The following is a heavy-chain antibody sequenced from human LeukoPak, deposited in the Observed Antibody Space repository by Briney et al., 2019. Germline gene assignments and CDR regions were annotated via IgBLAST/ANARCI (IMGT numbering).Heavy chain of an antibody. D-gene: IGHD6-19*01. J-gene: IGHJ4*02. CDR2: INTDGSST. CDR1: GFTFSSYW. V-gene: IGHV3-74*01. CDR3: ARGEYGSAWPNIDY. Sequence: GGSLRLSCAASGFTFSSYWMHWVRQAPGKGLVWVSRINTDGSSTTYADSVKGRFTFSRDNAKNTLILQMNSLRTEDTAVYYCARGEYGSAWPNIDYWGQGTLVTVSS.